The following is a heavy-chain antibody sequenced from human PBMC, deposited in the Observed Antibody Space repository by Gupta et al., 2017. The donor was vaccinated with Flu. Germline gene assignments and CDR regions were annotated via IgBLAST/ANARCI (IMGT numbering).Heavy chain of an antibody. CDR1: GGSISSYY. Sequence: QVQLQESGPGLVKPSETLSLTCPVSGGSISSYYWSWIRQPPGKGLEWIGYIYYSGSTNYNPSLKSRVTISVDTSKNQFSLKLSSVTAADTAVYYCAREMGGYDSDPIDYFDYWGQGTLVTVSS. D-gene: IGHD5-12*01. J-gene: IGHJ4*02. CDR3: AREMGGYDSDPIDYFDY. V-gene: IGHV4-59*01. CDR2: IYYSGST.